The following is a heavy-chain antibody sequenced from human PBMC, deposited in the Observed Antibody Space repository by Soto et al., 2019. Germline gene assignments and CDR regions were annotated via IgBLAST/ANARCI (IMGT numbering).Heavy chain of an antibody. J-gene: IGHJ4*02. CDR3: ARISASPGRRARAW. V-gene: IGHV3-7*01. Sequence: EVQLVESGGGLVQPGGSLRLSCAASGFSLSSYWMSWVRQAPGKGLEWVANMNQDGSESDYVGSVKGRFTFTRDNAKNPLYLQQNSLRSEDTAVYYSARISASPGRRARAWWGQGNRVTVSS. CDR1: GFSLSSYW. CDR2: MNQDGSES.